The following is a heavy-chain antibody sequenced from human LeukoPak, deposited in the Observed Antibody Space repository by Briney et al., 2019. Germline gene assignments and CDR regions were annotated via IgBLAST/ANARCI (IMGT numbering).Heavy chain of an antibody. CDR2: INHSGST. D-gene: IGHD5-24*01. V-gene: IGHV4-34*01. CDR1: GGSFSGYY. J-gene: IGHJ4*02. Sequence: KPSETLSLTCAVYGGSFSGYYWSWIRQPPGKGLEWIGEINHSGSTNYNPSLKSRVTISVDTSKNQFSLKLSSVTAADTAVYYCARGVMATILTPFDYWGQGTLVTVSS. CDR3: ARGVMATILTPFDY.